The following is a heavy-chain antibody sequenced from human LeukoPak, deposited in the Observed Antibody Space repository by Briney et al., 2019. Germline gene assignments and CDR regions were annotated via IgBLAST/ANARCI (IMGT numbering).Heavy chain of an antibody. CDR3: AKEFCGLTNCYYAGNWFDP. J-gene: IGHJ5*02. Sequence: GGSLRLSCAASGFTLSSYAMSWVRQAPGKGLEWVSAISGSGGSTYYADSVKGRFIISRDNSKNTLYLLLNGLRAEDTASYCCAKEFCGLTNCYYAGNWFDPWGQGTLVTVSS. CDR2: ISGSGGST. CDR1: GFTLSSYA. V-gene: IGHV3-23*01. D-gene: IGHD3-10*01.